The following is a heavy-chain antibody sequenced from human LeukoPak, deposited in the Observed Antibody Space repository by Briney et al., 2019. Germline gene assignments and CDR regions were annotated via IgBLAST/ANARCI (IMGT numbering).Heavy chain of an antibody. CDR3: ARESRSSGWDYFDY. D-gene: IGHD6-19*01. J-gene: IGHJ4*02. CDR1: GFTFSSYE. Sequence: PGGSLRLSCAASGFTFSSYEMNWVRHAPGKGLEWVSYISSSGSTIYYADSVKGRFTISRGNAKNSLYLQMNSLRAEDTAVYYCARESRSSGWDYFDYWGQGTPVTVSS. V-gene: IGHV3-48*03. CDR2: ISSSGSTI.